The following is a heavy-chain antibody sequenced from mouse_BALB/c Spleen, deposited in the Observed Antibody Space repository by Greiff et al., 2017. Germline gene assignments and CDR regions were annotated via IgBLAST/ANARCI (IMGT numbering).Heavy chain of an antibody. CDR2: INPGSGGT. D-gene: IGHD2-2*01. CDR1: GYAFTNYL. CDR3: ARGGYWFAY. V-gene: IGHV1-54*03. Sequence: VQVVESGAELVRPGTSVKVSCKASGYAFTNYLIEWVKQRPGQGLEWIGVINPGSGGTNYNEKFKGKATLTADKSSSTAYMQLSSLTSDDSAVYFCARGGYWFAYWGQGTLVTVSA. J-gene: IGHJ3*01.